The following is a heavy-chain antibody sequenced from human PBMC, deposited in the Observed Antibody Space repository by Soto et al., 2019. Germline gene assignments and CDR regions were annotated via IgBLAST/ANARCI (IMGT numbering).Heavy chain of an antibody. CDR1: GFTFSDFT. CDR3: ARGPAKVADIGLVPVRY. V-gene: IGHV3-30-3*01. CDR2: ISYDGINK. Sequence: QVQLVESGGGVVQPGRSQRLSCAASGFTFSDFTMYWVRQAPGKGLEWVALISYDGINKYYADSVKGRFTISRDNSKNXXYLQMNSRSAEDTAIFYCARGPAKVADIGLVPVRYWGKGTLVTVSS. D-gene: IGHD2-8*02. J-gene: IGHJ4*02.